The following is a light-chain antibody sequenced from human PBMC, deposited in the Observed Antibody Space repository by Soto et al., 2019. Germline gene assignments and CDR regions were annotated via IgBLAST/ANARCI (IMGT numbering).Light chain of an antibody. CDR3: QQYNNWPPGLT. Sequence: EIVMTQSPATLSMSPGERATLSCRASQSVSSNLAWYQQKPGQAPRLLIYGASTRATGIPARFSGSGSGTEFTLTISSLQSEDFAVYYCQQYNNWPPGLTFGQGTKVEIK. CDR2: GAS. CDR1: QSVSSN. J-gene: IGKJ1*01. V-gene: IGKV3-15*01.